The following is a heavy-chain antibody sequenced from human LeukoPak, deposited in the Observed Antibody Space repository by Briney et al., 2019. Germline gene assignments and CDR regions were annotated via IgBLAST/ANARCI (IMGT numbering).Heavy chain of an antibody. CDR2: ISAYNGNT. V-gene: IGHV1-18*01. Sequence: GASVKVSCKASGYIFPSYGISWLRQAPGQGLEWMGWISAYNGNTNYTQKLQGRVTMTTDTSTSTAYMELRSLRSDDTAVYYCARDVARPYFDTSGYYPYYFDYWGQGTLVTVSS. D-gene: IGHD3-22*01. CDR3: ARDVARPYFDTSGYYPYYFDY. J-gene: IGHJ4*02. CDR1: GYIFPSYG.